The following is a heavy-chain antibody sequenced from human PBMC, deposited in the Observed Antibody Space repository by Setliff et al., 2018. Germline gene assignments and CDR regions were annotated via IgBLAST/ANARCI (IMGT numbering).Heavy chain of an antibody. CDR2: IDPSGNT. J-gene: IGHJ4*02. CDR3: ARGRFYYDDNDFS. CDR1: GGSISSGSNY. D-gene: IGHD3-22*01. V-gene: IGHV4-61*09. Sequence: LSLTCTVSGGSISSGSNYWSWIRQPAGRGLEWIGHIDPSGNTNYHPSLKSRVTISGDTSKNQFSLKVSSVTAADTAVYYCARGRFYYDDNDFSWGQGTLVTVSS.